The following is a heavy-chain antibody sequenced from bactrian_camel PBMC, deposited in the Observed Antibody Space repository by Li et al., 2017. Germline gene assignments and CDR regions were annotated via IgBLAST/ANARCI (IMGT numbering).Heavy chain of an antibody. CDR1: SGTNSW. CDR2: RTKHGIT. D-gene: IGHD7*01. V-gene: IGHV3S53*01. Sequence: QVQLVESGGDSVEAGGSLTLSCKASSGTNSWAWFRQAPGQEREGVALRTKHGITTYADSVKGRFTISQDNAKNTLYLQMNSLKPEDTAMYYCAADGGKYGGPYCDSSYEFAYWGQGTQVTVS. CDR3: AADGGKYGGPYCDSSYEFAY. J-gene: IGHJ4*01.